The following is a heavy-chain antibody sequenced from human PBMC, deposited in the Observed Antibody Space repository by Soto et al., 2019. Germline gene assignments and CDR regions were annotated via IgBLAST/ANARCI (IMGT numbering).Heavy chain of an antibody. V-gene: IGHV2-5*02. CDR1: GFSLTTSGVG. CDR2: IYWDVDK. Sequence: QITLNESGPTVVKPTETLTLTCTFSGFSLTTSGVGVGWVRQSPGKAPEWLAFIYWDVDKRYSTSLKSRITIPKDTSKIQVVLTMANVDPADTATYYCAHRVLRAVFGLVTTTAIYFDFWGQGTPVVVSS. CDR3: AHRVLRAVFGLVTTTAIYFDF. J-gene: IGHJ4*02. D-gene: IGHD3-3*01.